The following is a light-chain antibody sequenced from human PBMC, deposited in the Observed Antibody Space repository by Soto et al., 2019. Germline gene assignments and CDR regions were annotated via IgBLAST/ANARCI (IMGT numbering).Light chain of an antibody. CDR3: CSYTSSSTFV. J-gene: IGLJ1*01. CDR2: DVS. Sequence: QSVMNQPASVSGSPGQSITISCTGTSSDVGGYNYVSWYQQHPGKAAKLMIYDVSNRPSGVSNRFSGSESGNTASLTISGLQAEDEADYYCCSYTSSSTFVCGRGTKVTVL. CDR1: SSDVGGYNY. V-gene: IGLV2-14*01.